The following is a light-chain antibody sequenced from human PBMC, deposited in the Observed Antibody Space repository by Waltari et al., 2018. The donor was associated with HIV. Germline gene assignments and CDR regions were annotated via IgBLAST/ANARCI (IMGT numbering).Light chain of an antibody. CDR1: QGISNS. J-gene: IGKJ2*01. V-gene: IGKV1-16*02. CDR2: DAS. CDR3: QQYNSYPPT. Sequence: DIQMTQSPSSLSASVGDRVTITFRASQGISNSLALFQQKPGKATRSLIYDASSLQSGVPSKFSGSGSGTDFTLTITSLQPEDFATYYCQQYNSYPPTFGQGTKLEIK.